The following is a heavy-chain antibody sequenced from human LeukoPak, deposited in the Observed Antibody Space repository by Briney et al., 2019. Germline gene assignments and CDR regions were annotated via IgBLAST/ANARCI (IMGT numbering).Heavy chain of an antibody. CDR2: IYHSGST. CDR3: ARAGYGDYEGLPDY. Sequence: SGTLSLTCAVSGGSISSSNWWSWVRQPPGKGLEWIGEIYHSGSTNYIPSLKSRVTISVDKSKNQFSLKLSSVTAADTAVYYCARAGYGDYEGLPDYWGQGTLVTVSS. D-gene: IGHD4-17*01. J-gene: IGHJ4*02. V-gene: IGHV4-4*02. CDR1: GGSISSSNW.